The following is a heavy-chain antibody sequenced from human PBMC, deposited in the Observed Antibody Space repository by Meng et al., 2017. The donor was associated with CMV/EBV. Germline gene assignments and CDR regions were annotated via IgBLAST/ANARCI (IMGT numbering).Heavy chain of an antibody. CDR2: IYPGDSDT. CDR1: GGPISSYY. J-gene: IGHJ6*02. D-gene: IGHD4-17*01. CDR3: ARDKLHDSYGDYYYGMDV. Sequence: GGSLRLSCTVSGGPISSYYWSWIRQPPGKGLEWMGIIYPGDSDTRYSPSFQGQVTISADKSISTAYLQWSSLKASDTAMYYCARDKLHDSYGDYYYGMDVWGQGTTVTVSS. V-gene: IGHV5-51*01.